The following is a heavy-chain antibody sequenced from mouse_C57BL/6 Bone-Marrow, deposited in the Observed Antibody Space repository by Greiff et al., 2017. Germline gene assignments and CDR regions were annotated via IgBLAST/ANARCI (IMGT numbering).Heavy chain of an antibody. CDR1: GYTFTSYG. V-gene: IGHV1-81*01. CDR3: AREDPIYYDYDEAWFAY. D-gene: IGHD2-4*01. CDR2: IYPRSGNT. J-gene: IGHJ3*01. Sequence: VKLQESGAELARPGASVKLSCKASGYTFTSYGISWVKQRTGQGLEWIGEIYPRSGNTYYNETFKGKATLTADKSSSTAYMELRSLTSEDSAVXFCAREDPIYYDYDEAWFAYWGQGTLVTVSA.